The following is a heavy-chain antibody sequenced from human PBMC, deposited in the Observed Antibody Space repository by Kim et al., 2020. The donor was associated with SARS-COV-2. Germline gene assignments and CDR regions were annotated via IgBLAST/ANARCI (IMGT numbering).Heavy chain of an antibody. CDR2: IVPIFGTT. CDR3: ARDLGYCSGGSCYKGWFDP. D-gene: IGHD2-15*01. Sequence: SVKVSCKASGGTFSTYTISWVRQAPGQGLEWMGGIVPIFGTTNYAQKFQGRVTITADGSTSTAYMELSSLRSEDTAVYYCARDLGYCSGGSCYKGWFDP. J-gene: IGHJ5*02. CDR1: GGTFSTYT. V-gene: IGHV1-69*13.